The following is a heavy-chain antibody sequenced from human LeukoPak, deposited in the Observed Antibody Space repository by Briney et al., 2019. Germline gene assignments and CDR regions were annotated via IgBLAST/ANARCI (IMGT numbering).Heavy chain of an antibody. V-gene: IGHV1-69*01. D-gene: IGHD4-17*01. CDR1: GGTFSSYA. CDR2: IIPIFGTA. Sequence: SVKVSCTASGGTFSSYAISWVRQAPGQGLEWMGGIIPIFGTANYAQKFQGRVTITADESTSTAYMELSSLRSDDTAVYYCARDRDTTVTEYYFDYWGQGTLVTVSS. J-gene: IGHJ4*02. CDR3: ARDRDTTVTEYYFDY.